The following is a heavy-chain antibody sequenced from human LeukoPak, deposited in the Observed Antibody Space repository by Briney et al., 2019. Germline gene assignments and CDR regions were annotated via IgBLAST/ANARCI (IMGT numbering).Heavy chain of an antibody. D-gene: IGHD3-16*01. CDR3: AKDPFGGVSITFDY. J-gene: IGHJ4*02. CDR1: GFTFSRYA. Sequence: GGSLRLSCAASGFTFSRYAMSWVRQAPGKGLQWVSSISGSGGSTYYADSVKGRFTISRDNSKNTLYLQMNSLRAEDTAVYYCAKDPFGGVSITFDYWGQGSLVTVSS. V-gene: IGHV3-23*01. CDR2: ISGSGGST.